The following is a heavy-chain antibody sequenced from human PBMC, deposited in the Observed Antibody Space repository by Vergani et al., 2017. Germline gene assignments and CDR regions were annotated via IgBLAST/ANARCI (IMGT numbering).Heavy chain of an antibody. CDR1: GFTFTSSA. V-gene: IGHV1-58*01. D-gene: IGHD6-19*01. CDR3: ARPFSSGWSRGAFDI. CDR2: IVVGSGNT. J-gene: IGHJ3*02. Sequence: QMQLVQSGPEVKKPGTSVKVSCKASGFTFTSSAVQWVRQARGQRLEWIGWIVVGSGNTNYAQKFQGRVTITADESTSTAYMELSSLRSEDTAVYYCARPFSSGWSRGAFDIWGQGTMVTVSS.